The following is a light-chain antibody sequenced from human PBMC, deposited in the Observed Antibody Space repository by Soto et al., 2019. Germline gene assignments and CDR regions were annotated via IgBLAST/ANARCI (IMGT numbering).Light chain of an antibody. J-gene: IGKJ4*01. V-gene: IGKV3-20*01. CDR2: GAS. Sequence: EIVLTQSPGTLSLSPGERATLSCRASQSVSSNYLAWYQQKPGQAPRLLLYGASSRATGIPARFSGGGSGTDFTLTISRLEPEDFAVYYCQQYDSSPLTFGGGTKVEIK. CDR3: QQYDSSPLT. CDR1: QSVSSNY.